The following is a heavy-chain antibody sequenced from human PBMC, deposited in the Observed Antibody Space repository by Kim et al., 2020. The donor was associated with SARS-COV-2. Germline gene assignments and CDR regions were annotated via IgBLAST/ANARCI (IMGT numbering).Heavy chain of an antibody. J-gene: IGHJ5*02. V-gene: IGHV3-11*06. CDR3: ASRYCSSTTCYRPTAFDH. D-gene: IGHD2-2*01. Sequence: VKGRFTISRDNAKNSLYLQMSSLRAEDTALYYCASRYCSSTTCYRPTAFDHWGQGTLVTVSS.